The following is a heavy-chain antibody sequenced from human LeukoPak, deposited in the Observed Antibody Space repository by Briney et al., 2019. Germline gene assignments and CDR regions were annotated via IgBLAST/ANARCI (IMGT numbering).Heavy chain of an antibody. D-gene: IGHD5-18*01. CDR1: GYTFISYG. Sequence: ASVKVSCKASGYTFISYGISWVRQAPGQGLEWMGWISAYNGNTNYAQKLQGRVTMTTDASTSTAYMELRSLRSDDTAVYYCARWAYSYGSLDYWGQGTLVTVSS. CDR3: ARWAYSYGSLDY. V-gene: IGHV1-18*01. CDR2: ISAYNGNT. J-gene: IGHJ4*02.